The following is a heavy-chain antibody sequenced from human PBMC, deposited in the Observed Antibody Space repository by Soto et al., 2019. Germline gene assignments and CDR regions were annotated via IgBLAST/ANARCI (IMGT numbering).Heavy chain of an antibody. D-gene: IGHD6-13*01. V-gene: IGHV4-39*01. CDR1: GGSISSRSYY. Sequence: SETLSLTCSVSGGSISSRSYYCDWIRQPPGKGLEWIGSIYYTGSTYYSPSLKSRVTISVDTSKNQFSLKLRSVTAADTAVYYCARQSSSSWSYFDDWGQGTLVTVSS. J-gene: IGHJ4*02. CDR2: IYYTGST. CDR3: ARQSSSSWSYFDD.